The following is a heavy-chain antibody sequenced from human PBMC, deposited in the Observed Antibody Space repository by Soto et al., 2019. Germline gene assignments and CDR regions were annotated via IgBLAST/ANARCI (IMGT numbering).Heavy chain of an antibody. J-gene: IGHJ6*02. CDR2: IIPIFGTA. Sequence: SVKGSCKASGGTFSSYAISWVRQAPGQGLEWMGGIIPIFGTANYAQKFQGRVTITADESTSTAYMELSSLRSEDTAVYYCARERSLLCSTMVRGASLDGHYYPYAMDVRCQGTKVSVS. CDR1: GGTFSSYA. V-gene: IGHV1-69*13. D-gene: IGHD3-10*01. CDR3: ARERSLLCSTMVRGASLDGHYYPYAMDV.